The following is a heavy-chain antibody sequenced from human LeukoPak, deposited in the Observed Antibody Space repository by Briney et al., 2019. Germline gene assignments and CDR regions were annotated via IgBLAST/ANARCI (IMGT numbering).Heavy chain of an antibody. Sequence: GGSLRLSCAASGFTFDDYGMSWVRQAPGKGLEWVSGINWNGGSTGYADSVKGRFTISRDNAKNSLYLQMNSLRAEDTALYYCAREPYYYASNGAYYFDYWGQGTLVTVSS. J-gene: IGHJ4*02. V-gene: IGHV3-20*04. CDR3: AREPYYYASNGAYYFDY. CDR1: GFTFDDYG. CDR2: INWNGGST. D-gene: IGHD3-22*01.